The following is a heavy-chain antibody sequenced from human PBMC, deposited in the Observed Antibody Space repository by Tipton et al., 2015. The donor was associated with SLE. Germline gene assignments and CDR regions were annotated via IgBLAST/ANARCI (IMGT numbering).Heavy chain of an antibody. CDR3: AREWVTMVQGVQGGMDV. D-gene: IGHD3-10*01. V-gene: IGHV4-39*07. CDR1: GDSITSGSYY. CDR2: LHYSGRS. J-gene: IGHJ6*02. Sequence: TLSLTCSVSGDSITSGSYYWVWIRQAPGKGLEWIGRLHYSGRSYYNPSLKSRVTISVDTSKNQFSLKLSSVTAADTAVYYCAREWVTMVQGVQGGMDVWGQGTTVTVSS.